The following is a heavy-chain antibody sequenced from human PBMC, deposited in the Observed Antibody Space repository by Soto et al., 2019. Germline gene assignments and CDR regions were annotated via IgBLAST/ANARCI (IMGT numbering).Heavy chain of an antibody. CDR3: AREVKQRLGYYYIGLDV. CDR1: GDSIRTFY. V-gene: IGHV4-4*07. Sequence: PSETLSLTCAVSGDSIRTFYWNWFRQPAGGGLEWFGRFSLSGDTDYNPSLRSRLTMSFDTSKSQFALSLTSVTAADTAVYYCAREVKQRLGYYYIGLDVWGQGTTVTVAS. CDR2: FSLSGDT. D-gene: IGHD6-25*01. J-gene: IGHJ6*02.